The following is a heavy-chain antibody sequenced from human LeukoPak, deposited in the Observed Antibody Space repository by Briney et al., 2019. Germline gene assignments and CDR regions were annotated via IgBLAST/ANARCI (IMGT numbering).Heavy chain of an antibody. CDR1: GYTFTGYY. CDR3: ARTTFRYFDPFDY. J-gene: IGHJ4*02. D-gene: IGHD3-9*01. V-gene: IGHV1-2*02. CDR2: INPNSGGT. Sequence: ASVKVSCKASGYTFTGYYMHWVRQAPGQGLEWMGWINPNSGGTNYAQKFQGRVTMTRDTSISTAYMELSRLRSDDTAVYYCARTTFRYFDPFDYWGQGTLVTVSS.